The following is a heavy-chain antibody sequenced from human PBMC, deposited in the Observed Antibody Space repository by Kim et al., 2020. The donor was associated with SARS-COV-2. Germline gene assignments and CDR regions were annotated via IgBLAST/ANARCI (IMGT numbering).Heavy chain of an antibody. J-gene: IGHJ6*02. D-gene: IGHD5-12*01. Sequence: YAVSVKSRITLNPDTSKNQFSLQLNSVTPEDTAVYYCARGSEDGYNYLDVWGQGTTVTVSS. CDR3: ARGSEDGYNYLDV. V-gene: IGHV6-1*01.